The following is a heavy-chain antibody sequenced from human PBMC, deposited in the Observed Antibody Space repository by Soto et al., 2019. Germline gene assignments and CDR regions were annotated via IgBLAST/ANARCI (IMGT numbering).Heavy chain of an antibody. V-gene: IGHV3-23*01. CDR1: GFLFSRYA. CDR2: ISDIGTT. CDR3: VKDLSALVRGVIPTGMDV. Sequence: PGGSLRLSCEASGFLFSRYAMSWVRQAPGKGLEWVSVISDIGTTYYADFLKGRFTVSRDNSKNTLYLQMNSLRADDTAIYYCVKDLSALVRGVIPTGMDVWGQGTIVTAS. D-gene: IGHD3-10*01. J-gene: IGHJ6*02.